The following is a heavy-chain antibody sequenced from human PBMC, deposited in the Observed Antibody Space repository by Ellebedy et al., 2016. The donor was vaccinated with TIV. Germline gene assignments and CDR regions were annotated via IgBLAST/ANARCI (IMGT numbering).Heavy chain of an antibody. CDR3: MRRWS. J-gene: IGHJ4*02. V-gene: IGHV3-66*04. D-gene: IGHD2-15*01. CDR2: IYSSGTT. Sequence: PGGSLRLSCAASEFTVGNNYMAWVRQAPGKGLEWVSLIYSSGTTYYADSVKGRFTISRDSSKNTLYLQMNSLGGEDTAVYYCMRRWSWGQGTLVTVSS. CDR1: EFTVGNNY.